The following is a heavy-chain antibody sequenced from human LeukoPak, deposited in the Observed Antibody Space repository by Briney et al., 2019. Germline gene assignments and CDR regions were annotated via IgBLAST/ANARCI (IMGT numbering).Heavy chain of an antibody. Sequence: PSETLSLTCAVYGGSFSGYYWSWVRQAPGKGLEWVSSISSSSSYIYYADSVKGRFTISRDNAKNSLYLQMNSLRAEDTAVYYCARFCSSTSCGWGQGTLVTVSS. J-gene: IGHJ4*02. V-gene: IGHV3-21*01. D-gene: IGHD2-2*01. CDR1: GGSFSGYY. CDR3: ARFCSSTSCG. CDR2: ISSSSSYI.